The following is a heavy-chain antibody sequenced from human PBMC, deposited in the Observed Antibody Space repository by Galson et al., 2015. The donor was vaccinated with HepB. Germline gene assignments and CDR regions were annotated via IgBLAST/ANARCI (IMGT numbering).Heavy chain of an antibody. Sequence: SVKVSCKASGYTFTSYAMNWVRQAPGQGLEWMGWINTNTGNPTYAQGFTGRFVFSLDTSVSTAYLQISSLKAEDTAVYYCARVGDCGGDCYSFDYWGQGTLVTVSS. D-gene: IGHD2-21*02. V-gene: IGHV7-4-1*02. CDR2: INTNTGNP. CDR3: ARVGDCGGDCYSFDY. CDR1: GYTFTSYA. J-gene: IGHJ4*02.